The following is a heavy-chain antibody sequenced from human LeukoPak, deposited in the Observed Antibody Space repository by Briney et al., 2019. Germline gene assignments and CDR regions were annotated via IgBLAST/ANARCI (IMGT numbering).Heavy chain of an antibody. CDR2: IIPIFGTT. CDR3: ASRGGVTQVSDYYYFAMDV. V-gene: IGHV1-69*01. CDR1: GGTFSSCA. D-gene: IGHD2-21*02. Sequence: SVTVSCKASGGTFSSCAIVWVRQAPGQGREWLGGIIPIFGTTKYAQKFQGRVTLTADESTRTAYMELSSLRSDDTAVYYCASRGGVTQVSDYYYFAMDVWGQGTTVTVSS. J-gene: IGHJ6*02.